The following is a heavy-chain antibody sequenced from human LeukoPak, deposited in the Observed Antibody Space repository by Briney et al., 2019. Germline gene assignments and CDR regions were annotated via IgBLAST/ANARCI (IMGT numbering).Heavy chain of an antibody. CDR2: MSTSGSI. CDR3: ARKLYYNYGYAFDY. V-gene: IGHV3-48*02. D-gene: IGHD5-18*01. J-gene: IGHJ4*02. Sequence: GGSLRLSCAASGFTLSIYTMNWVRQAPGKGLEWVSYMSTSGSISYADSVKGRFTISRDNAKNSLYLQMNSLRDEDTAVYYCARKLYYNYGYAFDYWGQGALVTVSS. CDR1: GFTLSIYT.